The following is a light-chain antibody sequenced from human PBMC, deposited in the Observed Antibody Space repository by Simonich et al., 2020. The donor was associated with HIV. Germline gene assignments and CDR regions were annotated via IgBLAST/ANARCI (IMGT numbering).Light chain of an antibody. CDR2: DAS. CDR1: QSDNSN. V-gene: IGKV3-15*01. CDR3: QQYGSSPFT. J-gene: IGKJ3*01. Sequence: IVMTPSPATLSVSPGKRPTLSCMASQSDNSNLAWYQHKPVQAPRLLIFDASTRATGVPAKFSGSGSGTEFTLTISSIQSEDFAVYYCQQYGSSPFTFGPGTKVDIK.